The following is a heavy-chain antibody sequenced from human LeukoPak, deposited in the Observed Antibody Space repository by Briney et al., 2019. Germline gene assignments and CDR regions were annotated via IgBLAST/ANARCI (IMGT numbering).Heavy chain of an antibody. CDR3: VKGSGTGWYDH. CDR1: GFTFSSYS. V-gene: IGHV3-64D*06. Sequence: GGSLRLSCSASGFTFSSYSMHWARRAPGKGLEYVSAISGNGADTYYSDPVKDRFTISRDNSNNMLFLQMSSLRAEDTAVYYCVKGSGTGWYDHWGQGTLVTVSA. CDR2: ISGNGADT. J-gene: IGHJ5*02. D-gene: IGHD6-19*01.